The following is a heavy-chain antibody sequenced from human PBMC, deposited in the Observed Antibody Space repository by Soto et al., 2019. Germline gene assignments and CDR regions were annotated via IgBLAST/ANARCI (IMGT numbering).Heavy chain of an antibody. Sequence: QVQLQESGPGLVKPSQTLSLTCTVSGGSINSTYFYWSWIRQPPGKGLEWIGYIHYSGSTYYNPSPKSRVPISVDTSKHQFSLKLSSVTAADTAVYYCARVTQEWGDENGFESWGQGTLVTVS. CDR2: IHYSGST. CDR3: ARVTQEWGDENGFES. CDR1: GGSINSTYFY. J-gene: IGHJ5*01. V-gene: IGHV4-30-4*01. D-gene: IGHD2-21*02.